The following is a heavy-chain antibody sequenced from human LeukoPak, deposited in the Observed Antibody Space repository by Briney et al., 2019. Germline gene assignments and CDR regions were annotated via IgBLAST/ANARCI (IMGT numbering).Heavy chain of an antibody. CDR2: ISADGGSA. J-gene: IGHJ4*02. CDR3: AKESGKFDY. CDR1: GLNFGESA. Sequence: AGGSLGLSCVASGLNFGESAMHWVRQAPGKGLEWVSLISADGGSAFSADSVKGRFSISRDNSKNSLYLQMDSLRSEDTAMYYCAKESGKFDYWGQGTLVVVSS. V-gene: IGHV3-43*02.